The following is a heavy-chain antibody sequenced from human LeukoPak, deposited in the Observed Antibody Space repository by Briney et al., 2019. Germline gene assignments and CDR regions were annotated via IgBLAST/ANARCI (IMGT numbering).Heavy chain of an antibody. CDR2: SDYSGST. CDR1: GGSISTYY. CDR3: ARGEIVVVVAALDY. Sequence: PSETLSLTCTVSGGSISTYYWSWIRQPPGKGLEWIGYSDYSGSTSYNPSLKSRVTISVDTSKNQFSLKLSSVTAADTAVYYCARGEIVVVVAALDYWGQGTLVTVSS. V-gene: IGHV4-59*12. D-gene: IGHD2-15*01. J-gene: IGHJ4*02.